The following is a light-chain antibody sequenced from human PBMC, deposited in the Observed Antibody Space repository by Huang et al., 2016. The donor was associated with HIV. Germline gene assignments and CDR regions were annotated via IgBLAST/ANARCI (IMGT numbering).Light chain of an antibody. Sequence: DIVMTQSPDSLAVSLGERATINCKSSQSVLDNSNNKNCLAWFQQKPGQPPKLLIYWASSLESGGPARFSGSGSGTDFTRTISSLQAEDVAVYYCHQYYNTPYTFGQGTKLEIK. V-gene: IGKV4-1*01. CDR1: QSVLDNSNNKNC. CDR3: HQYYNTPYT. CDR2: WAS. J-gene: IGKJ2*01.